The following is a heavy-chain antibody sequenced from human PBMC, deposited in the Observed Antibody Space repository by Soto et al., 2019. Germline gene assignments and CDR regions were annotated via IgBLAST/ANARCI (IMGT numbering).Heavy chain of an antibody. V-gene: IGHV4-59*01. CDR3: ARFEYSSSWAFDP. D-gene: IGHD6-6*01. CDR2: IYYSGST. Sequence: SETLSLTCTVSGGSISSYYWSWIRQPPGKGLEWIGYIYYSGSTNYNPSLKSRVTISVDTSKNQFSLKLSSVTAADTAVYYCARFEYSSSWAFDPWGQGTLVTVSS. CDR1: GGSISSYY. J-gene: IGHJ5*02.